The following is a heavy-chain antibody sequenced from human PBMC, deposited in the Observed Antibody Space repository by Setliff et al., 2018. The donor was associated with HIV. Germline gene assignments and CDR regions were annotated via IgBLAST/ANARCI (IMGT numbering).Heavy chain of an antibody. J-gene: IGHJ3*02. CDR2: ITSTGINI. D-gene: IGHD7-27*01. CDR1: GLTFSNYN. CDR3: ARDWPGYGFDI. V-gene: IGHV3-48*01. Sequence: GGSLRLSCAASGLTFSNYNMNWVRQAPGKGLEWISFITSTGINIYYTDSVRGRFTMSRDNAKNSLYLQMNSLRAEDTAVYYCARDWPGYGFDIWGQGTMVTVSS.